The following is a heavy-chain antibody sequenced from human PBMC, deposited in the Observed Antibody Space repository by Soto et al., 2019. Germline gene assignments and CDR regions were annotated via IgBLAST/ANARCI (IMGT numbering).Heavy chain of an antibody. CDR2: IIGNGDMT. CDR3: AKDRDYGDSFPFDG. D-gene: IGHD4-17*01. CDR1: GFTFDNYG. J-gene: IGHJ4*02. V-gene: IGHV3-23*01. Sequence: EVQLLEAGGGFVQPGGSLRLSCVASGFTFDNYGMSWVRQAPGKGLEWVSAIIGNGDMTYYADSVKGRFTISRDNSKNTLYLQLNNLRAEDRAIYYCAKDRDYGDSFPFDGWGQGSLVTVSS.